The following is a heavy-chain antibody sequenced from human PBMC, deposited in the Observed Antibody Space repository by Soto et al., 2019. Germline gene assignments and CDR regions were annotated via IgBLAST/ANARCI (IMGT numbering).Heavy chain of an antibody. Sequence: SETLSLTCAVYGGSLSDYYWNWLRQPPGKGLEWIGEINHRGTASYNPSLKSRVDIFVDTALTQFSLKLRSVTAADTAIYYCAKYQWNPGAFDPWGPGTQVTSPQ. CDR3: AKYQWNPGAFDP. V-gene: IGHV4-34*01. CDR2: INHRGTA. J-gene: IGHJ5*02. CDR1: GGSLSDYY. D-gene: IGHD6-19*01.